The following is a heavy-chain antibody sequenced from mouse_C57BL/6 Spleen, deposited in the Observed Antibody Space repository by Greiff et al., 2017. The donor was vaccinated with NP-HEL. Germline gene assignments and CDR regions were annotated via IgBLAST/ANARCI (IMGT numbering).Heavy chain of an antibody. V-gene: IGHV1-26*01. CDR2: INPNNGGT. CDR3: AREGGQLRFHFDY. J-gene: IGHJ2*01. CDR1: GYTFTDYY. Sequence: EVQLQQSGPELVKPGASVKISCKASGYTFTDYYMNWVKQSHGKSLEWIGDINPNNGGTSYNQKFKGKATLTVDKSSSTAYMELRSLTSEDSAVYYCAREGGQLRFHFDYWGQGTTLTVSS. D-gene: IGHD3-2*02.